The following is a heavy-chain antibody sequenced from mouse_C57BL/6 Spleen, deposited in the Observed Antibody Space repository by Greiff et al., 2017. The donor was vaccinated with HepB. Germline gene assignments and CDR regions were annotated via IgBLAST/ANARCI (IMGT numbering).Heavy chain of an antibody. CDR1: GYSITSGYY. CDR3: ARERIYYYGSSYAYYFDY. CDR2: ISYDGSN. V-gene: IGHV3-6*01. Sequence: ESGPGLVKPSQSLSLTCSVTGYSITSGYYWNWIRQFPGNKLEWMGYISYDGSNNYNPSLKNRISITRDTSKNQFFLKLNSVTTEDTATYYCARERIYYYGSSYAYYFDYWGQGTTLTVSS. D-gene: IGHD1-1*01. J-gene: IGHJ2*01.